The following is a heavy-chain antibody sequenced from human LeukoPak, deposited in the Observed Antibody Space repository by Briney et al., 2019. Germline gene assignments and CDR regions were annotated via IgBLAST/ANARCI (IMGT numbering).Heavy chain of an antibody. Sequence: ASVKVSCKASGYTFTGYYMHWVRRAPGQGLEWMGRINPNSGGTNYAQKFQGRVTMTRDTSISTAYMELSRLRSDDTAVYYCARALGYSYGYLGDDYWGQGTLVTVSS. CDR1: GYTFTGYY. V-gene: IGHV1-2*06. CDR3: ARALGYSYGYLGDDY. CDR2: INPNSGGT. J-gene: IGHJ4*02. D-gene: IGHD5-18*01.